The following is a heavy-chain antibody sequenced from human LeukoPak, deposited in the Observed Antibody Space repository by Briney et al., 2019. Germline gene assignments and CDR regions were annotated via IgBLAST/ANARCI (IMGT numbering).Heavy chain of an antibody. J-gene: IGHJ4*02. V-gene: IGHV4-61*02. CDR3: AREVDCSSTSCYAFIDY. CDR1: GGSFSSGSYY. Sequence: SETLSLTCTVSGGSFSSGSYYWSWIRQPAGKGLEWIGRIYTGGSTNYNPSLKSRVTISVDTSKNQFSLKLSSVTAADTAVYYCAREVDCSSTSCYAFIDYWGQGTLVTVSS. D-gene: IGHD2-2*01. CDR2: IYTGGST.